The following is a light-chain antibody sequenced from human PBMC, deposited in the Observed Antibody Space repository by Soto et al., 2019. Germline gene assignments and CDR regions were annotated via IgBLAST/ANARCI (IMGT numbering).Light chain of an antibody. Sequence: QSALTQPPSASGSPGQSVTISRTGTSNDVGGYDSVSWFQQRPGKVPKLLIYEVIKRPSGVPDRFSGSKSGNTASLTVSGLQAEDEDDYYCSSHSGSFNFYVFGTGTKVTVL. V-gene: IGLV2-8*01. CDR1: SNDVGGYDS. J-gene: IGLJ1*01. CDR2: EVI. CDR3: SSHSGSFNFYV.